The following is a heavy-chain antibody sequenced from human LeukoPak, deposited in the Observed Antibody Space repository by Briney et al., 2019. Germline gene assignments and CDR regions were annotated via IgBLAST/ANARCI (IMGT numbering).Heavy chain of an antibody. CDR2: IYPGDSDT. CDR3: ARMSPYSSSRPYAFDI. D-gene: IGHD6-13*01. CDR1: GYSFDTYW. V-gene: IGHV5-51*01. J-gene: IGHJ3*02. Sequence: GESLKISCEGSGYSFDTYWIGWVRQMPGKGLEWMGIIYPGDSDTTYSPSFQGQVTIAADKSITTAYLQWSSLKASDTAMYYCARMSPYSSSRPYAFDIWGQGTMVTVSS.